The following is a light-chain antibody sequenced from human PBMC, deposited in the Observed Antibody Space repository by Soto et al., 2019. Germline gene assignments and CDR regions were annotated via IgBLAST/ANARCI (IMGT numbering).Light chain of an antibody. J-gene: IGLJ2*01. CDR3: QSYDSSLSAVV. V-gene: IGLV1-40*01. Sequence: QSVLTQPPSVSGAPGQRVTISCTGSSSNIGAPYDVHWYQHLPGTAPKLLIYINTDRPSGVPDRFSGSRSGTSASLAISGLQAEDDADYYCQSYDSSLSAVVFGGGTKLTVL. CDR1: SSNIGAPYD. CDR2: INT.